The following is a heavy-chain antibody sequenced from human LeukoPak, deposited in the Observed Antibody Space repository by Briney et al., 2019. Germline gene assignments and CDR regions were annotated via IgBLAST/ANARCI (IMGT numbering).Heavy chain of an antibody. CDR2: IIGSGGST. V-gene: IGHV3-23*01. CDR3: ANWAKVVLTHFDY. D-gene: IGHD2-21*02. CDR1: GFAFSSDA. J-gene: IGHJ4*02. Sequence: PGGSPRLSCAASGFAFSSDAMSWGRHAPGKGLEWVSAIIGSGGSTYYADSVKGRFTISRDNSKTTLYLQMNSLRAEDTSVYYCANWAKVVLTHFDYWGQGTLVTVSS.